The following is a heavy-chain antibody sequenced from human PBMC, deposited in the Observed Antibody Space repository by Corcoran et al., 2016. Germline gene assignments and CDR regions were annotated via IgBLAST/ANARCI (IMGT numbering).Heavy chain of an antibody. V-gene: IGHV3-33*01. Sequence: QVQLVESGGGVVQPGRSLRLSCAASGFTFRNYGMHWVRQAPGKGLEWVTFIWYDGSNKYYVDSVEGRFTISRDNSKNTLYLQMNSLRAEETAIYFWARDRDSSYYDLWGRGTLVTVSS. D-gene: IGHD2-15*01. J-gene: IGHJ2*01. CDR1: GFTFRNYG. CDR3: ARDRDSSYYDL. CDR2: IWYDGSNK.